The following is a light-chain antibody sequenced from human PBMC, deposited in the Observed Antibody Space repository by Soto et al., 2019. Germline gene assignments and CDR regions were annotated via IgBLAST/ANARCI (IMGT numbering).Light chain of an antibody. CDR2: GAS. CDR1: QSVSSTY. J-gene: IGKJ1*01. Sequence: EIVLTQSPGTLSLSPGERATLSCRASQSVSSTYLAWYQQKPGQAPRLLIYGASSRATGIPDRFSGSGSGTDFTLTISRLEPEDFAVYYCQQCGSSLWTFGQGTKVDIK. CDR3: QQCGSSLWT. V-gene: IGKV3-20*01.